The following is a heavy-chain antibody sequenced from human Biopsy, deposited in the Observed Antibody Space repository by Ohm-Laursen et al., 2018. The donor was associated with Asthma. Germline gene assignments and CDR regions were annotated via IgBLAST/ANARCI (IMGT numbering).Heavy chain of an antibody. V-gene: IGHV3-30*18. D-gene: IGHD6-13*01. J-gene: IGHJ4*02. CDR3: AKDRVAGRSYYFDY. CDR1: GFTFHNYG. CDR2: ILFDGRKI. Sequence: SLRLSCTASGFTFHNYGMNWVRRAPGKGLEWVAQILFDGRKINYPDSVKGRFTISRDNSKNMVYLQMNSLRPEDTAVYYCAKDRVAGRSYYFDYWGQGSLVSVSS.